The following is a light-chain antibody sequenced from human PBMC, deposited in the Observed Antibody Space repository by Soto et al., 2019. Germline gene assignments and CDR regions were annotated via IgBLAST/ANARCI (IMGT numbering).Light chain of an antibody. V-gene: IGKV3-20*01. CDR3: QQYGSSPLFT. Sequence: EIVLTQSPGTLSLSPEERATLSCRASQSVSSSYLAWYQQKPGQAPRLLIYGASGRATGIPDRFSGSGSGTDFTLTISRLEAEDFAVYYCQQYGSSPLFTFGPGTKVDIK. CDR2: GAS. CDR1: QSVSSSY. J-gene: IGKJ3*01.